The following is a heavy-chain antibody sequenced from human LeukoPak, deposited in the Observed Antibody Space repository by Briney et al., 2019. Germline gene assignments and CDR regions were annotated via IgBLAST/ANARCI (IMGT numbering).Heavy chain of an antibody. CDR3: ARVDPSGSHYDY. D-gene: IGHD1-26*01. CDR1: GFTFSSYS. J-gene: IGHJ4*02. CDR2: ISSSSSYI. V-gene: IGHV3-21*01. Sequence: GGSLRLSCAASGFTFSSYSMNWVRQAPGKGLEWVSSISSSSSYIYYADSVKGRFTISRDNAKNSLYLQMNSLRAEDTAVYYCARVDPSGSHYDYWGQGTLVTVSS.